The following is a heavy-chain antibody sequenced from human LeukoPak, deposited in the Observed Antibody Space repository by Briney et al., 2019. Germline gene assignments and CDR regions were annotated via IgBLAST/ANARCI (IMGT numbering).Heavy chain of an antibody. Sequence: ASVTVSCKASGYTFTGYYMHWVRQAPGQGLEWMGWINPNSGGTNYAQKFQGRVTMTRDTSISTAYMELSRLRSDDTAVYYCARDYCSGGSCYGWFDPWGQGTLVTVSS. V-gene: IGHV1-2*02. CDR1: GYTFTGYY. CDR2: INPNSGGT. J-gene: IGHJ5*02. CDR3: ARDYCSGGSCYGWFDP. D-gene: IGHD2-15*01.